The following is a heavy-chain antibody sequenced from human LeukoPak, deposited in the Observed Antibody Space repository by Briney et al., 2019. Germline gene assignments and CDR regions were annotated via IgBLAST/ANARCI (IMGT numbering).Heavy chain of an antibody. CDR3: GKVLVAYTYGGGGDY. D-gene: IGHD5-18*01. CDR2: ISGSGGTT. CDR1: GFTFSNYA. J-gene: IGHJ4*02. V-gene: IGHV3-23*01. Sequence: GGSLRLSCAASGFTFSNYAMSGVRQAPGKGLEWVSAISGSGGTTYYADSVKGRFTISRDNSKNALSLQMNSLRAEDTALYYCGKVLVAYTYGGGGDYWGQGTLVTVSS.